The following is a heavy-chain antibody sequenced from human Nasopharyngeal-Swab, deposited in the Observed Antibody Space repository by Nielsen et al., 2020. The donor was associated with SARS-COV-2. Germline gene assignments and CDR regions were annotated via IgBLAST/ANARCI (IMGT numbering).Heavy chain of an antibody. V-gene: IGHV3-15*01. CDR1: GFTFSNAW. D-gene: IGHD3-10*01. CDR2: IKSKTDGGTT. J-gene: IGHJ4*02. Sequence: GGSLRLSCVASGFTFSNAWMSWVRQAPGKGLEWVGRIKSKTDGGTTDYAAPVKGRFTISRDDSKNTRYLQMNSLKTEDTAVYYCTTVMVRGVRPGHWGQGTLVTVSS. CDR3: TTVMVRGVRPGH.